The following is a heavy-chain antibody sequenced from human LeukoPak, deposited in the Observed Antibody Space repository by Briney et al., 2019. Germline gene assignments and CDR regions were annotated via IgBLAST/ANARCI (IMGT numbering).Heavy chain of an antibody. CDR3: ARGHNRYYFDY. Sequence: GGSLRLSCAASGFTFSTYSINWVRQAPGKGLEWVSVIYSGGGTNSADSVKGRFTISRDNSKNTLYLQMNSLRAEDTAVYFCARGHNRYYFDYWGQGTLVIVSS. CDR1: GFTFSTYS. J-gene: IGHJ4*02. D-gene: IGHD2/OR15-2a*01. V-gene: IGHV3-66*01. CDR2: IYSGGGT.